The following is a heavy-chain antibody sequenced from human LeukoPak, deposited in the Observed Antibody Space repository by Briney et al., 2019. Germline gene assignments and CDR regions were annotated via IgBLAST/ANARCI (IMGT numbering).Heavy chain of an antibody. J-gene: IGHJ6*02. V-gene: IGHV4-59*01. D-gene: IGHD1-26*01. CDR1: GDSISSYY. Sequence: SETLSLTCTVSGDSISSYYWSWIRQPPGKGLEWIGYIYHSGITDYNPSLKSRVTISVDTSKNQFSLKLSSVTAADTAMYYCARHQGSGRKHYYGMDVWGQGTTLTVSS. CDR2: IYHSGIT. CDR3: ARHQGSGRKHYYGMDV.